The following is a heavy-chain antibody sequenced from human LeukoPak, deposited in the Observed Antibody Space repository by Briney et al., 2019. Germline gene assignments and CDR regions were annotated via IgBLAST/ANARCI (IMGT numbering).Heavy chain of an antibody. V-gene: IGHV3-30*04. CDR2: ISHDGRTK. CDR3: ARPSPPGDGYNPPDH. D-gene: IGHD5-24*01. CDR1: GFNFDNFA. Sequence: PGKSLTLSCVVSGFNFDNFAMHWVRQPLGKGLEWVAVISHDGRTKYYADSMKGRITISRDNSKNTLFLQMNNLRSEDMAVYFCARPSPPGDGYNPPDHWGQGTLVTVSS. J-gene: IGHJ4*02.